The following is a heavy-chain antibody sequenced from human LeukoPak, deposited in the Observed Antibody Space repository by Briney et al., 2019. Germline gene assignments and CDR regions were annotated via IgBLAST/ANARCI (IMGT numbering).Heavy chain of an antibody. CDR3: ARDKRADEGSKFDY. CDR2: IRQDGSEK. CDR1: GFTFSNYW. J-gene: IGHJ4*02. D-gene: IGHD1-26*01. Sequence: GGSLRLSCAASGFTFSNYWMSWVRQAPGKGLEWVANIRQDGSEKYSVVSVKGRFTISRDNAKNSLYLQMSSLRDEDTAVYYCARDKRADEGSKFDYWGQGTLVTVSS. V-gene: IGHV3-7*03.